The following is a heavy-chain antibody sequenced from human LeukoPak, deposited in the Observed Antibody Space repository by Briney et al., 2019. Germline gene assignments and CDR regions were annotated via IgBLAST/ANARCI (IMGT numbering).Heavy chain of an antibody. V-gene: IGHV2-5*02. CDR2: IYWDDDK. D-gene: IGHD3-16*02. J-gene: IGHJ5*02. CDR3: AHSHMITFGGVIDRNWFDP. Sequence: ESGPTLVKPTQTLTLTCTFSGFSLSTSGVGVGWIRQPPGKALEWLALIYWDDDKRYSPSLKSRLTITKDTSKNQVVLTMTNMDPVDTATYYCAHSHMITFGGVIDRNWFDPWGQGTLVTVSS. CDR1: GFSLSTSGVG.